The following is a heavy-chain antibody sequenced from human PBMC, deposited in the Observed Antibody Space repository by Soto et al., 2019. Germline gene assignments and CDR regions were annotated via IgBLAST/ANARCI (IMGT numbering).Heavy chain of an antibody. V-gene: IGHV4-4*02. J-gene: IGHJ5*02. D-gene: IGHD6-13*01. CDR1: GDSINNSHW. CDR3: AREVNSSPARGPNWFDP. Sequence: SETLSLTCAVSGDSINNSHWWSWVRQTPGKGLEWIGETYHSGTTNYNPSLKTLVTISIDKSKNQFSLKMNSVTAADTAVYYCAREVNSSPARGPNWFDPWGQGTLVTVSS. CDR2: TYHSGTT.